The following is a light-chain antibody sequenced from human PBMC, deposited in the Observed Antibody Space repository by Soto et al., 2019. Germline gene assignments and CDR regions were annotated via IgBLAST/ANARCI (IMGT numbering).Light chain of an antibody. Sequence: QSALTQPASVSGSLGQSITISCTGTTRDIAGYNYISWYQQLPGKAPKLMIYQVTIRPSGISNRFSGSKSGNTASLTISGLQAEDEAEYYCTSFSSSTSLYVFGTGTKVTVL. J-gene: IGLJ1*01. CDR2: QVT. CDR1: TRDIAGYNY. CDR3: TSFSSSTSLYV. V-gene: IGLV2-14*01.